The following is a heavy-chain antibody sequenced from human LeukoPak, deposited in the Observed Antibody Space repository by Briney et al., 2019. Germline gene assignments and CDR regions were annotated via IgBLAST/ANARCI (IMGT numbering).Heavy chain of an antibody. CDR1: GFTLSNYG. CDR3: ARGRSITLLRGVAMSDGFDI. Sequence: PGGSLRLSCAASGFTLSNYGMNWVRQAPGKGLEWVSLTDTSGRYVYYGDSVKGRFTISRDNAKNLLFLQMNGLRAEDTALYYCARGRSITLLRGVAMSDGFDIWGQGAMVAVSS. J-gene: IGHJ3*02. V-gene: IGHV3-21*06. CDR2: TDTSGRYV. D-gene: IGHD3-10*01.